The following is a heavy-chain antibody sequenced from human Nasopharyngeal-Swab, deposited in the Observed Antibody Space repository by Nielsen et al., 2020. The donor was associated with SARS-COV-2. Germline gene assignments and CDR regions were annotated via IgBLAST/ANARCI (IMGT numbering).Heavy chain of an antibody. CDR1: GYTLTELS. CDR2: TNGDGNIT. V-gene: IGHV3-74*01. CDR3: STSFNAAGY. Sequence: SCKVSGYTLTELSMHWVRQAPGKGLEWVSRTNGDGNITTYADSVRGRFTISRDNAKNTLFLQMNSLRAEDTAVYYCSTSFNAAGYWGQGTLVTVSS. J-gene: IGHJ4*02. D-gene: IGHD2/OR15-2a*01.